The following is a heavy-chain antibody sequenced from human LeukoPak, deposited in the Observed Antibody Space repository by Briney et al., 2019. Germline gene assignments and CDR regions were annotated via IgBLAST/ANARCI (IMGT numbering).Heavy chain of an antibody. Sequence: GASVKVSCKASGYTFTSYDINWVRQATGQGLEWMGWMNPNSGNTGYAQKFQGRVTMTRNTSISTAYMELSSLRSEDTAVYYCARGWITIFGVVIRRPNWFDPWGQGTLVTVSS. CDR1: GYTFTSYD. CDR3: ARGWITIFGVVIRRPNWFDP. D-gene: IGHD3-3*01. J-gene: IGHJ5*02. CDR2: MNPNSGNT. V-gene: IGHV1-8*01.